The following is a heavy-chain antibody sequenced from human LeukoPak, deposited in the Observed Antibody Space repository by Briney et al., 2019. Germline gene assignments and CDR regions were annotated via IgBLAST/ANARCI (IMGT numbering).Heavy chain of an antibody. CDR1: GFTVSSNY. Sequence: GGSLRLSCAASGFTVSSNYMSWVRQAPGKGLEWVSVFYSGGSSYYADSVKGRFTISRDNSKNTLFLQMNSLRAEDTAVYYCAREVSAAPNGMDVWGRGTTVTVSS. D-gene: IGHD3-3*01. V-gene: IGHV3-53*01. J-gene: IGHJ6*02. CDR3: AREVSAAPNGMDV. CDR2: FYSGGSS.